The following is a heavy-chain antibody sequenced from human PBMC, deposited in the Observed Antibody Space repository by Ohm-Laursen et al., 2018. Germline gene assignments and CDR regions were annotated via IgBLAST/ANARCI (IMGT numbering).Heavy chain of an antibody. CDR1: GFTFSNYW. Sequence: SLRLSCAASGFTFSNYWMHWVRQAPGKGLVWVSRINSDGSSISYADSVKGRFTISRDNAKNTLYLQMNSLRAEDTAVYYCRAVAGDAFDIWGQGTMVTVSS. D-gene: IGHD6-19*01. V-gene: IGHV3-74*01. CDR3: RAVAGDAFDI. CDR2: INSDGSSI. J-gene: IGHJ3*02.